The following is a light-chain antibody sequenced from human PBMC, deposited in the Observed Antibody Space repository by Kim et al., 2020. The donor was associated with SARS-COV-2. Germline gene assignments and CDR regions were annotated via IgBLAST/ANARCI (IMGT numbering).Light chain of an antibody. V-gene: IGLV2-8*01. CDR3: TTHANSNYI. CDR1: SSGFGGYGGYTY. J-gene: IGLJ1*01. Sequence: QSALTQPPSASGSPGQSVTISCSGASSGFGGYGGYTYVSWYQQHPGNAPKLIIYEVTKRPSGVPNRVSGSKSGNTAFLTVSGLQAEDEADYYCTTHANSNYIFGTGTKVTVL. CDR2: EVT.